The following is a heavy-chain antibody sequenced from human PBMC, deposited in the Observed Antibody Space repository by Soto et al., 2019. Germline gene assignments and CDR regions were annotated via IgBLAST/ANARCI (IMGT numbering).Heavy chain of an antibody. Sequence: GGSLRLSCAASGFSFSSDSMIWVRQAPGKGLEWVSYIGSRSTSIHYADSVKGRFTISRYNAKNSLYLEMNSLRDEHTALYYYDRNPDIFGVVLMFHYYYGMDVWGQGTTVRVTS. J-gene: IGHJ6*02. V-gene: IGHV3-48*02. CDR1: GFSFSSDS. CDR3: DRNPDIFGVVLMFHYYYGMDV. D-gene: IGHD3-3*02. CDR2: IGSRSTSI.